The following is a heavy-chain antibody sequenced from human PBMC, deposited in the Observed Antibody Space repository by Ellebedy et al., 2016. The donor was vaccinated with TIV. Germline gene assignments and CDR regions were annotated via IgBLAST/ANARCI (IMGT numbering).Heavy chain of an antibody. J-gene: IGHJ4*02. V-gene: IGHV4-59*01. D-gene: IGHD1-26*01. CDR3: ARGLYSGRYHYIDN. CDR1: GDSISRYY. CDR2: LYNRGNA. Sequence: MPSETLSLTCTVSGDSISRYYWRWIRQPPGKGMEWIGYLYNRGNADYNPSLKSRVTMSVDTSKNQFSLKLTSVSAADTAIYYCARGLYSGRYHYIDNWGQGTLVTASS.